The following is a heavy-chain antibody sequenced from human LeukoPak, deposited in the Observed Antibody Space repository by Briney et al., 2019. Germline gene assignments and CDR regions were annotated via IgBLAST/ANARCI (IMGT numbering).Heavy chain of an antibody. CDR3: TRVGVPAAAPFDY. V-gene: IGHV3-49*04. Sequence: QSGGSLRLSCTASGFTFGDYAMSWVRQAPGKGLEWVGFIRSKAYGGTTEYAASVKGRFTISRDDSKSIAYLQMNSLKTEDTAVYYCTRVGVPAAAPFDYWGQGTLVTVSS. CDR2: IRSKAYGGTT. D-gene: IGHD2-2*01. J-gene: IGHJ4*02. CDR1: GFTFGDYA.